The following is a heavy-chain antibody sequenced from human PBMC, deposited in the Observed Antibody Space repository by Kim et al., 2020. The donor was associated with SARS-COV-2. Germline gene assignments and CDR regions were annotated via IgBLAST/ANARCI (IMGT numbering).Heavy chain of an antibody. J-gene: IGHJ6*02. CDR3: VKDHGNARATVGMDV. D-gene: IGHD2-2*01. Sequence: GGSLRLSCAASGFTFGDYGMHWVRQAPGKGLEWVSGISWNGGSIYYADSVKGRFTISRDNSKNTMYLQMNSLRAEDTAVYYCVKDHGNARATVGMDVWGQGTTVTVSS. CDR1: GFTFGDYG. V-gene: IGHV3-NL1*01. CDR2: ISWNGGSI.